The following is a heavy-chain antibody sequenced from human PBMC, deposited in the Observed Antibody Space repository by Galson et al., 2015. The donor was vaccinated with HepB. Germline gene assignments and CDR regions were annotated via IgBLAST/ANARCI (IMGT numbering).Heavy chain of an antibody. CDR3: ARGVLGGYCSGGSCVYYYYGMDV. Sequence: CAISGDSVSSNSAAWNWIRQSPSRGLEWLGRTYYRSKWYNGYAVSVKSRITINPDTSKNQFSLQLNSVTPEDTAVYYCARGVLGGYCSGGSCVYYYYGMDVWGQGTTVTVSS. J-gene: IGHJ6*02. D-gene: IGHD2-15*01. CDR2: TYYRSKWYN. V-gene: IGHV6-1*01. CDR1: GDSVSSNSAA.